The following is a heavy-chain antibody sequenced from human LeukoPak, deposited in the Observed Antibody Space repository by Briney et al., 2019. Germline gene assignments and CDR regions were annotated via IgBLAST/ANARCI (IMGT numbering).Heavy chain of an antibody. CDR3: ARGGGSGYYPFDY. J-gene: IGHJ4*02. CDR1: GGSISSSSYY. Sequence: SETLSLTCTVSGGSISSSSYYWGWIRQPPGKGLEWIGSVFYSGSTYCNPSLKSRVTISVDTSKNQFSLKVRSVTAADTAVYYCARGGGSGYYPFDYWGQGTLVTVSS. V-gene: IGHV4-39*07. CDR2: VFYSGST. D-gene: IGHD3-3*01.